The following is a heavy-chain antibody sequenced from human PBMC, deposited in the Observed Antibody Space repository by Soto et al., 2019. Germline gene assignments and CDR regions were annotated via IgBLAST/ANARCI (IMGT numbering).Heavy chain of an antibody. V-gene: IGHV4-61*01. Sequence: PSETLSLTCTVSGGSVSSGSYYWSWIRQPPGKGLEWIGYIYYSGSTNYNPSLKSRVTISVDTSKNQFSLRAEDTAVYYCAKALYCSSTSCDESPYYYMDVWGKGTTVTVSS. CDR2: IYYSGST. CDR3: AKALYCSSTSCDESPYYYMDV. J-gene: IGHJ6*03. D-gene: IGHD2-2*01. CDR1: GGSVSSGSYY.